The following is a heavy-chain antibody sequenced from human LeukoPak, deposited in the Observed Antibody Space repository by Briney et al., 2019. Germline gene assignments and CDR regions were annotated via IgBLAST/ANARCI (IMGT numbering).Heavy chain of an antibody. CDR2: ISYDGSNK. CDR1: GFTFSSYA. J-gene: IGHJ4*02. CDR3: AREERGAAYYFDY. Sequence: GRSLRLSCAASGFTFSSYAMPWVRQAPGKGLEWVAVISYDGSNKYYADSVKGRFTISRDNSKNTLYLQMNSLRAEDTAVYYCAREERGAAYYFDYWGQGTLVTVSS. V-gene: IGHV3-30-3*01. D-gene: IGHD1-26*01.